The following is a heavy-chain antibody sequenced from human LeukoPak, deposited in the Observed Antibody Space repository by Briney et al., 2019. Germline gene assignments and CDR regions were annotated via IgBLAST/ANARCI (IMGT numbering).Heavy chain of an antibody. V-gene: IGHV3-48*01. J-gene: IGHJ3*02. Sequence: GGSLRLSCAASGFTFSIFGLNWVRQAPGKGPEWISYIDGRSGITYHADSVQGRFTISRDDARESVFLQMDGLRVDETAVYYCARTYDFGRGPPGDAFDNWGPGTWVIVSA. CDR1: GFTFSIFG. D-gene: IGHD3-3*01. CDR2: IDGRSGIT. CDR3: ARTYDFGRGPPGDAFDN.